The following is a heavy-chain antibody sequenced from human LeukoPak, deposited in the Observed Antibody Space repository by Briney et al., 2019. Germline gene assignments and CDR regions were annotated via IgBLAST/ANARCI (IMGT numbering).Heavy chain of an antibody. J-gene: IGHJ4*02. CDR2: ISNDGSNK. V-gene: IGHV3-30-3*01. CDR3: ARGSSNWFFDC. Sequence: PGRSLRLSCAASGFTFNSYAMHWVRQAPGKGLEWVAVISNDGSNKYYADSVKGRFTISRDNSKNTLYLQMNSLRGEDTAVYYCARGSSNWFFDCWGQGTLVTVSS. D-gene: IGHD6-13*01. CDR1: GFTFNSYA.